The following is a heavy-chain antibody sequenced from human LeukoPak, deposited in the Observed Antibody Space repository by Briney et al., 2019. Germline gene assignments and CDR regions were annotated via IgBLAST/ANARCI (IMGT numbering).Heavy chain of an antibody. V-gene: IGHV4-39*01. CDR2: IYYSGST. CDR1: GGSISSSSYY. J-gene: IGHJ6*02. Sequence: SETLSLTCTVSGGSISSSSYYWGWIRQPPGKGLEWIGSIYYSGSTYYNPSLKSRVTISVDTSKNQFSLKLSSVTAADTAVYYCARHINRGPYDSLDVWGQGTTVTVSS. D-gene: IGHD3-3*01. CDR3: ARHINRGPYDSLDV.